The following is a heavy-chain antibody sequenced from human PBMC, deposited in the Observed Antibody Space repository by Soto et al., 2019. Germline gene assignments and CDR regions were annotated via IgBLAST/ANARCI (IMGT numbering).Heavy chain of an antibody. CDR3: ARLRIATNNYKWFDP. V-gene: IGHV4-31*03. J-gene: IGHJ5*02. D-gene: IGHD2-21*01. Sequence: SGTLSLTCSVSGAALNSGNYYWSWIRQVPGKGLEWIGRIYVTGAVDYNPSLRDRITISQDASERQFSLNLRLVTAADTAVYYCARLRIATNNYKWFDPWGQGTLVTVSS. CDR2: IYVTGAV. CDR1: GAALNSGNYY.